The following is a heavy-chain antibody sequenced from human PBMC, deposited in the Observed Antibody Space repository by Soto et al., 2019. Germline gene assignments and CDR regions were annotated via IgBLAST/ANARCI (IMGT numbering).Heavy chain of an antibody. D-gene: IGHD2-2*01. V-gene: IGHV1-69*12. Sequence: QVQLVQSGAEVKKPGSSVKVSCKASGGTFSSYAISWVRQAPGQGLEWMGGIIPIFGTANYAQKFQGRVTITADESTSTANMELSSLRSEDTAVYYCERDPAGLYYFDYWGQGTLVTVSS. J-gene: IGHJ4*02. CDR2: IIPIFGTA. CDR3: ERDPAGLYYFDY. CDR1: GGTFSSYA.